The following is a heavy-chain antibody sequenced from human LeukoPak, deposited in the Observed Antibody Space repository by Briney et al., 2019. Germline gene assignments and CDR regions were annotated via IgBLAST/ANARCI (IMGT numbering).Heavy chain of an antibody. CDR1: GFTFSSYG. D-gene: IGHD3-22*01. CDR2: ISGSGGST. Sequence: GGSLRLSCAASGFTFSSYGMSWVRQAPGKGLEWVSAISGSGGSTYYADSVKGRFTISRDNSKNTLYLQMNSLRAEDTAVYYCARDYYDSLYYFDYWGQGTLVTVSS. CDR3: ARDYYDSLYYFDY. J-gene: IGHJ4*02. V-gene: IGHV3-23*01.